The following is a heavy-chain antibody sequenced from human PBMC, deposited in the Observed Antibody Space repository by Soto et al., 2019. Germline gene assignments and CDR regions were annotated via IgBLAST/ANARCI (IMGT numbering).Heavy chain of an antibody. J-gene: IGHJ4*02. V-gene: IGHV4-34*01. CDR1: GGSFSGYY. Sequence: SETLSLTCAVYGGSFSGYYWSWIRQPPGKGLEWIGEINHSGSTNYNPSLKSRVTLSVDTSKNQFSLKLSSVTAADTAVYYCARLGGSYAVPHFDYWGQGTLVNVS. CDR2: INHSGST. D-gene: IGHD1-26*01. CDR3: ARLGGSYAVPHFDY.